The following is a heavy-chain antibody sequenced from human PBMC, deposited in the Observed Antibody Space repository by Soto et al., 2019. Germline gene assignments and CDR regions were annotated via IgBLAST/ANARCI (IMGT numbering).Heavy chain of an antibody. D-gene: IGHD3-3*01. J-gene: IGHJ4*02. Sequence: PSETLSLTCTVSGGSISSYYWCWIRQPPGKGLEWIGYIYYSGSTNYNPSLKSRVTISVDTSKNQFSLKLSSVTAADTAVYYFARHLRPISTNFDYWGQRTLVTVSS. CDR3: ARHLRPISTNFDY. V-gene: IGHV4-59*08. CDR2: IYYSGST. CDR1: GGSISSYY.